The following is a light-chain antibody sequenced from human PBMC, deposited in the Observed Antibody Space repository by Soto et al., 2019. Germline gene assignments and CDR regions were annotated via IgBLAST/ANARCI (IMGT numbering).Light chain of an antibody. CDR1: QSVSRY. CDR2: DAS. J-gene: IGKJ1*01. Sequence: EIALTQSQGTLSVCPGEGATLSWLASQSVSRYLAWYQQKPGQAPRLLIYDASIRATGIPVRFSGSGSGTEFTLTISNLQSEDFAVYYCQRYGSSPPWTSGQGTKVDI. V-gene: IGKV3-15*01. CDR3: QRYGSSPPWT.